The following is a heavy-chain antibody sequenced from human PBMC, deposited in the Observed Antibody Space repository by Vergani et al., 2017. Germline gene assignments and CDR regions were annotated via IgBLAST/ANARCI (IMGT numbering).Heavy chain of an antibody. V-gene: IGHV4-39*01. J-gene: IGHJ6*03. D-gene: IGHD2-2*01. CDR1: GGSISSSSYY. CDR2: IYYSGST. CDR3: AGLGYCSSTSCQGYYYYYMDV. Sequence: QVQLQESGPGLVKPSGTLSLTCAVSGGSISSSSYYWGWIRQPPGKGLEWIGSIYYSGSTYYNPSLKSRVTISVDTSKNQFSLKLSSVTAADTAVYYCAGLGYCSSTSCQGYYYYYMDVWGKGTTVTVSS.